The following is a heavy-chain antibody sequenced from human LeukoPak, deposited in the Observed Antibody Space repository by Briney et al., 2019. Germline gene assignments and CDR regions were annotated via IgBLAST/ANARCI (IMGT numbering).Heavy chain of an antibody. J-gene: IGHJ4*02. CDR3: ARGGAYYYDSSGYYYGY. D-gene: IGHD3-22*01. CDR1: GYTFTSYC. Sequence: ASVKVSCKASGYTFTSYCMHWVRQAPGQGLEWMGIINPSGGSTSYAQKFQGRVTMTRDMSTSTVYMELSSLRSEDTAVYYCARGGAYYYDSSGYYYGYWGQGTLVTVSS. V-gene: IGHV1-46*01. CDR2: INPSGGST.